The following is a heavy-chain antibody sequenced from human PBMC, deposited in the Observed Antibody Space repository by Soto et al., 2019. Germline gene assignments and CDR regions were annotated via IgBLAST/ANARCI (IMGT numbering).Heavy chain of an antibody. CDR1: GFTFDDYA. V-gene: IGHV3-9*01. CDR3: AKDYDGDYSFDY. Sequence: DVQLVESGGGLVQPGRSLRLSCAASGFTFDDYAMHWVRQAPGKGLEWVSGISWNSGSIGYADSVKGRFTISRDNAKNFLYLQMNSLRAEDTALYYCAKDYDGDYSFDYWGQGTLVTVSS. D-gene: IGHD4-17*01. CDR2: ISWNSGSI. J-gene: IGHJ4*02.